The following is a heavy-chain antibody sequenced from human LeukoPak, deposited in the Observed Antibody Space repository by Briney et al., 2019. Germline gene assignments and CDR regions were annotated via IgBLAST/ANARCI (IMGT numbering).Heavy chain of an antibody. J-gene: IGHJ4*02. CDR1: GFTFSS. V-gene: IGHV3-23*01. D-gene: IGHD2-2*01. CDR2: ISGSGGST. Sequence: GGSLRLSCAASGFTFSSMNWVRQAPGKGLEWVSAISGSGGSTYYADSVKGRFTISRDNSKNTLYLQMNSLRAEDTAVYYCAKYCSSTSCYDYWGQGTLVTVSS. CDR3: AKYCSSTSCYDY.